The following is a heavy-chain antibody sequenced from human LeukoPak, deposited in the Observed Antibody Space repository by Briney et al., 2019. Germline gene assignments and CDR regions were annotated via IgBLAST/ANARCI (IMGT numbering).Heavy chain of an antibody. CDR2: ISSSGSTI. V-gene: IGHV3-48*03. D-gene: IGHD6-13*01. CDR3: ARRMGSSWYYFDY. CDR1: GFTFSSYE. J-gene: IGHJ4*02. Sequence: PGGSLRLSCAASGFTFSSYEMNWVRQAPGKGLDWLSYISSSGSTISYADSVKGRFTISRDNAKNSLYLQMNTLRAEDTAVYYCARRMGSSWYYFDYWGQGTLVTVSS.